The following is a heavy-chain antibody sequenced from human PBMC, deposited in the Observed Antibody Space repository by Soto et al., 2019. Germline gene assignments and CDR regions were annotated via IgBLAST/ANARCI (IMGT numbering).Heavy chain of an antibody. CDR3: ARLIDLYVVFDY. Sequence: SGPTLVNPTQPLTLTCTFSGFSLSTSEVAVGWIRQPPGKALEWLALIYWDDDKRYSPTLNNRLTVTKDTSKNQVVLSMTNMDTVDTGTYFCARLIDLYVVFDYWGQGILVTVSS. V-gene: IGHV2-5*02. D-gene: IGHD3-16*01. J-gene: IGHJ4*02. CDR1: GFSLSTSEVA. CDR2: IYWDDDK.